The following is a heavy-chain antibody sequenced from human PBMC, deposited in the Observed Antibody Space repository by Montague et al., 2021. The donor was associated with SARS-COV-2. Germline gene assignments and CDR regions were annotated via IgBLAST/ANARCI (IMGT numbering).Heavy chain of an antibody. V-gene: IGHV4-59*12. Sequence: SETLSLTCTVSGGSISSYYWSWIRQPPGKGLEWIGYIYYSGSSNYNPSLKSRVTISVDKSKNQFSLKLSSVTAADTAVYYCATSSYDFWSGYTQGDNWFDPWGQGTLVTVSS. D-gene: IGHD3-3*01. J-gene: IGHJ5*02. CDR1: GGSISSYY. CDR3: ATSSYDFWSGYTQGDNWFDP. CDR2: IYYSGSS.